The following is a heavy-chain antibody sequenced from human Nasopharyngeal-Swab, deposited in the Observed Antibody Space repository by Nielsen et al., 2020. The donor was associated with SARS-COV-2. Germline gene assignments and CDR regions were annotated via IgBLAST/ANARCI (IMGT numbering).Heavy chain of an antibody. J-gene: IGHJ4*02. V-gene: IGHV1-18*04. CDR2: ISAYNGNP. D-gene: IGHD3-16*02. CDR3: ARDEYDYIWGSYRSPFDY. Sequence: ASVKVSCKDSGYTFTDYGISWVRQAHGQGLEWMGWISAYNGNPNYEQNLQGRVTMTTDTSTSTAYMELRSLRSDDTAVYYCARDEYDYIWGSYRSPFDYWGQGTLVIVSS. CDR1: GYTFTDYG.